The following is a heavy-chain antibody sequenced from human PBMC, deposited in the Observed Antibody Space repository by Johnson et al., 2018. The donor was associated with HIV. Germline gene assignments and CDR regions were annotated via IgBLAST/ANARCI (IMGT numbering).Heavy chain of an antibody. V-gene: IGHV3-30*02. J-gene: IGHJ3*02. CDR2: IRYDGTNK. D-gene: IGHD1-26*01. Sequence: QVQLVESGGGLVQPGGSLRLSCAASGFTFTAYGMHWVRQAPGKGLEWVAFIRYDGTNKYYTDSVKGRFTISRDNAKNTLYLQMNNLRTEDTAVYYCARGVWWVLQGDAFDIWGQGTMVTVSS. CDR3: ARGVWWVLQGDAFDI. CDR1: GFTFTAYG.